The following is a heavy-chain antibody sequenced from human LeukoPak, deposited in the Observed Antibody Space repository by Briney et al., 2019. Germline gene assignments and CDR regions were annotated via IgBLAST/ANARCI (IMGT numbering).Heavy chain of an antibody. CDR1: GFTFSSYW. CDR3: ATEEVYYCSGTSCQLFDY. CDR2: IKQDGSEK. D-gene: IGHD2-2*01. V-gene: IGHV3-7*01. Sequence: GGSLRLSCAASGFTFSSYWMSWVRQAPGKGLEWVANIKQDGSEKYYVDSVKGRFTISRDNAKNSLYLQMNSLRAEDTAVYYCATEEVYYCSGTSCQLFDYWGQGTLVTVSS. J-gene: IGHJ4*02.